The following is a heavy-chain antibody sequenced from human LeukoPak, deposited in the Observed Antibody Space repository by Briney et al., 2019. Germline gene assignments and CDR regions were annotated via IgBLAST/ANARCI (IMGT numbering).Heavy chain of an antibody. J-gene: IGHJ4*02. Sequence: GGSLRLSCAASGFTFSSHLMHWFRQAQGTGLVWVSSVKSDGTATNYADSVKGRFTISRDNAKNTLYLQMNSLRAEDTAVYYCAKLRYGGNSGNDYWGQGTLVTVSS. CDR1: GFTFSSHL. CDR3: AKLRYGGNSGNDY. D-gene: IGHD4-23*01. CDR2: VKSDGTAT. V-gene: IGHV3-74*01.